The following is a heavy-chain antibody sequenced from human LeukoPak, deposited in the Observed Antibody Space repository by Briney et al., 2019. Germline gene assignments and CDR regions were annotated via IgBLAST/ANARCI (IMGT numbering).Heavy chain of an antibody. CDR3: ARDKGGDAFDI. CDR1: GGSISSSSYY. V-gene: IGHV4-39*07. CDR2: IYYSGST. Sequence: SETLSLTCTVSGGSISSSSYYWGWIRQPPGKGLEYIGSIYYSGSTYYNPSLKSRVTISVDTSKNQFSLKLSSVTAADTAVYYCARDKGGDAFDIWGQGTMVTVSS. D-gene: IGHD3-16*01. J-gene: IGHJ3*02.